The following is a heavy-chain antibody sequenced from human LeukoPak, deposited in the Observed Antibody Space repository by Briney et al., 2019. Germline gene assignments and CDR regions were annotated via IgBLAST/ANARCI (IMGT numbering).Heavy chain of an antibody. CDR2: INHSGST. J-gene: IGHJ4*02. V-gene: IGHV4-34*01. CDR3: ASHYDSSGYYYVGFDY. D-gene: IGHD3-22*01. CDR1: GGSFSGYY. Sequence: SETLSLTCAVYGGSFSGYYWSWIRQPPGKGLEWIGEINHSGSTNYNPSLKSRVTISVDTSKNQFSLKLSSVTAADTAVYYCASHYDSSGYYYVGFDYWGQGTLVTVSS.